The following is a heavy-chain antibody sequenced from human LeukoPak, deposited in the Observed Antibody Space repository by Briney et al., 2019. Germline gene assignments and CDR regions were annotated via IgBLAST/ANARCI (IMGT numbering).Heavy chain of an antibody. J-gene: IGHJ3*02. D-gene: IGHD3-16*02. Sequence: PGGSLRLSCAAYGFTFSSYWMHWVRQAPGKGLVWVSRINSDGSSTSYADSVKGRFTISRDNAKNTLYLQMNSLRAEDTAVYYCARELRRIGAFDIWGQGTMVTVSS. CDR3: ARELRRIGAFDI. CDR2: INSDGSST. CDR1: GFTFSSYW. V-gene: IGHV3-74*01.